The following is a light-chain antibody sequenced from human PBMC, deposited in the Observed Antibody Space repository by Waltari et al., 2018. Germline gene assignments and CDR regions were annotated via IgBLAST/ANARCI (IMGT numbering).Light chain of an antibody. CDR1: SSNIGINT. CDR3: AAWDDTLNAYV. CDR2: NNN. Sequence: QSVLTQPPSASGTPGQRVTISCSGSSSNIGINTVNWYHHLPGTAPKLFIFNNNRRPAGLPYLFSGSRSGTSASLAISGLHSGDEADYYCAAWDDTLNAYVFGTGTKVTVL. V-gene: IGLV1-44*01. J-gene: IGLJ1*01.